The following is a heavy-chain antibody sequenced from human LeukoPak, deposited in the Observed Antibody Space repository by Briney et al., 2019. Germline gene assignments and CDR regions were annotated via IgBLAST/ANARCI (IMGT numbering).Heavy chain of an antibody. J-gene: IGHJ4*02. CDR2: ISSSSSTI. CDR3: ARSLLWFGELPSLIDY. V-gene: IGHV3-48*02. Sequence: PGGSLRLSCAASGFTFSSYSMNWVRQAPGKALECVLYISSSSSTIYYADSVKGRFTISRDNAKNSLYLQMNSLRDEDTAVYYCARSLLWFGELPSLIDYWGQGTLVTVSS. D-gene: IGHD3-10*01. CDR1: GFTFSSYS.